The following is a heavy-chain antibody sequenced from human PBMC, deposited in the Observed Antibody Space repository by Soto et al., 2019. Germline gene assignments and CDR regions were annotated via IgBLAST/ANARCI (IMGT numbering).Heavy chain of an antibody. Sequence: EVQLVESGGGLVKAGESLRVSCAASGFTFSNAWMSWVRQAPGRGLEWVGRIKSKTNGGTTDYAAPVKGRFSISRDESKNTLYLQMNSLKTEDTAIYYCTTDDPINRNWGQGTLVTVSS. CDR2: IKSKTNGGTT. V-gene: IGHV3-15*01. CDR3: TTDDPINRN. J-gene: IGHJ4*02. CDR1: GFTFSNAW.